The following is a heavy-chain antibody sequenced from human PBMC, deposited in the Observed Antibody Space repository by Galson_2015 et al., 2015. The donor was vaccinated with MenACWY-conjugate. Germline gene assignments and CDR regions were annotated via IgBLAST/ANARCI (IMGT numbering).Heavy chain of an antibody. V-gene: IGHV3-74*01. CDR1: GFTFSSYW. J-gene: IGHJ6*02. CDR2: INSDGSST. CDR3: AARLLHSGGMDV. Sequence: SLRLSCAASGFTFSSYWMHWVRQAPGKGLVWVSRINSDGSSTSYADSVKGRFTISRDNAKNTLYLQMNSPRAEDTAVYYCAARLLHSGGMDVWGQGTTVTVSS. D-gene: IGHD3-10*01.